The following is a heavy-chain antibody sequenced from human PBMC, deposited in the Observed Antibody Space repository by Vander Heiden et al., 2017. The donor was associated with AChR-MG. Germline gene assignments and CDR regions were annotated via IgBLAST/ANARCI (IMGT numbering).Heavy chain of an antibody. CDR1: GGTFSSYA. J-gene: IGHJ5*02. D-gene: IGHD2-2*01. CDR3: ARPYCSSTSCYLGNNWFDP. Sequence: QVQLVQSGAEVKKPGSSVKVSCKASGGTFSSYAIRWVRQAPGQGLEWMGGIIPIFGTANYAQKFQGRVTITADKSTSTAYMELSSLRSEDTAVYYCARPYCSSTSCYLGNNWFDPWGQGTLVTVSS. CDR2: IIPIFGTA. V-gene: IGHV1-69*06.